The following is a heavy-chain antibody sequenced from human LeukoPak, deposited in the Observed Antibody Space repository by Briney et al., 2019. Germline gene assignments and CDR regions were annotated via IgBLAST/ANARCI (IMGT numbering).Heavy chain of an antibody. D-gene: IGHD3-16*02. CDR1: GFTFSNAW. CDR2: IKSKTDGGTT. CDR3: TTDLWGYHDYVWGSYRYTTTDAFDI. V-gene: IGHV3-15*01. J-gene: IGHJ3*02. Sequence: GGSLRLSCAASGFTFSNAWMSWVRQAPGKGLEWVGRIKSKTDGGTTDYAAPVKGRFTISRDDSKNTLYLQMNSLKTEDTAVYYCTTDLWGYHDYVWGSYRYTTTDAFDIWGQGTMVTVSS.